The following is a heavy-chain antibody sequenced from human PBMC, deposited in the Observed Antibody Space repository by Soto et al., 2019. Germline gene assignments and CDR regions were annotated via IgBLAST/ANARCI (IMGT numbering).Heavy chain of an antibody. CDR3: ARDRDYEGIDY. D-gene: IGHD4-17*01. J-gene: IGHJ4*02. CDR1: GGSVSSGSYY. Sequence: SETLSLTCTVSGGSVSSGSYYWSWIRQPPGKGLEWIGYIYYSGSTNYNPSLKSRVTISVDTSKNQFSLKLSSVTAADTAVYYCARDRDYEGIDYWGQGTLVTVSS. CDR2: IYYSGST. V-gene: IGHV4-61*01.